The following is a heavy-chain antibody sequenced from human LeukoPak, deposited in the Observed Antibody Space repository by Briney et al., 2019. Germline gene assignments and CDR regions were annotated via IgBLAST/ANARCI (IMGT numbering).Heavy chain of an antibody. V-gene: IGHV5-51*01. Sequence: PGESLQISCKGFGYSFTNYWIGWVRQMPGKGLEWMGIIYPGDSDTSYSPSFQGQVTISADKSISTAYLQWSSLKASDTAMYYCARRRDERGYKDIFDIWGQGTMVTVSS. D-gene: IGHD5-18*01. CDR3: ARRRDERGYKDIFDI. J-gene: IGHJ3*02. CDR2: IYPGDSDT. CDR1: GYSFTNYW.